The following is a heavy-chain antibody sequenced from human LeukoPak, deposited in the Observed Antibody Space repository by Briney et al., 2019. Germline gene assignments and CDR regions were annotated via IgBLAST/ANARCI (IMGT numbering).Heavy chain of an antibody. J-gene: IGHJ4*02. V-gene: IGHV1-69*13. D-gene: IGHD6-13*01. CDR1: GGTFSSYA. CDR2: IIPIFGTA. CDR3: ARHAGIAAPLFDY. Sequence: GASVKVSCKASGGTFSSYAISWVRQAPGQGLEWMGGIIPIFGTANYAQKFQGRVTITADESTSTAYMELSSLRSEDTAVYYCARHAGIAAPLFDYWGQGTLVTVSS.